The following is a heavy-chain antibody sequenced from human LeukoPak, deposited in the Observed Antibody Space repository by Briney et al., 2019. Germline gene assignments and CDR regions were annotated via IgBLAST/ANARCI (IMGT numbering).Heavy chain of an antibody. Sequence: SETLSLTCTVSGGSISSHYWSWIRQPPGKGLEWIGYIYYSGSTNYNPSLKSRVTISVDTSKNQFSLKLSSVTAADTAVYYCARSYDFWSGYFNWFDPWGQGTLVTVSS. J-gene: IGHJ5*02. CDR1: GGSISSHY. V-gene: IGHV4-59*11. CDR2: IYYSGST. D-gene: IGHD3-3*01. CDR3: ARSYDFWSGYFNWFDP.